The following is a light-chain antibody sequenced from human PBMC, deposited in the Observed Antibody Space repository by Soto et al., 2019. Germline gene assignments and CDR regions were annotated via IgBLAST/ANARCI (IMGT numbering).Light chain of an antibody. V-gene: IGLV2-14*01. CDR2: EVT. Sequence: QSALTQPASVSGSPGQSIAISCTGTRSDVGAYNYVSWYQQHPGKAPKLMISEVTNRPSGVSDRFSGSKSGNMASLTISGLQAEDEADYYCSSFTSRFTFVFGTGTKV. CDR3: SSFTSRFTFV. CDR1: RSDVGAYNY. J-gene: IGLJ1*01.